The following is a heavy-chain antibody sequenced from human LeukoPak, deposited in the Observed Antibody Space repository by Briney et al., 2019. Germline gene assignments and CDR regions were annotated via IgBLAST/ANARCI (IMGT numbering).Heavy chain of an antibody. CDR2: MNPSDNGV. J-gene: IGHJ4*02. D-gene: IGHD1-7*01. Sequence: EASVKVSCKASGYTFTDHYIHWVRQAPGQGLEWMGWMNPSDNGVNYAQKFQGRVAMTRDTSISTAYMELSRLRSDDTAVYYCARVSVTGTTNYFDYWGQGTLVTVSS. CDR1: GYTFTDHY. CDR3: ARVSVTGTTNYFDY. V-gene: IGHV1-2*02.